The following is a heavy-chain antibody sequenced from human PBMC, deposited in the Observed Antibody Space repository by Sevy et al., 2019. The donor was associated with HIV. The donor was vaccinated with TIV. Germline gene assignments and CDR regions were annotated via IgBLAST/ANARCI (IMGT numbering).Heavy chain of an antibody. V-gene: IGHV3-7*01. Sequence: GGSLRLSCAASGFTLSNYWMSWVRQAPGKGLEWVANIKQDGSDKYYVDSVKGRFTISRDNSKNSLYLQMNSLRAEDTAVYYCARDLYSGSYYENYWGQGTLVTVSS. CDR2: IKQDGSDK. J-gene: IGHJ4*02. D-gene: IGHD1-26*01. CDR3: ARDLYSGSYYENY. CDR1: GFTLSNYW.